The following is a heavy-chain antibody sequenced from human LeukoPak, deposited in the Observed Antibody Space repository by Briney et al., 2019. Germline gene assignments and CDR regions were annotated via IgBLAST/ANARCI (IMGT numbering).Heavy chain of an antibody. D-gene: IGHD2-15*01. Sequence: SVEVSCKASGAIVSSYAISWVRQAPGQGLEWMGGIIPIFGTANYAQKFQGRVTITADESTSTAYMELSSLRSEDTAVYYCARGQGYCSGGSCYSSGGYYMDVWGKGTTVTVSS. CDR1: GAIVSSYA. V-gene: IGHV1-69*13. CDR2: IIPIFGTA. CDR3: ARGQGYCSGGSCYSSGGYYMDV. J-gene: IGHJ6*03.